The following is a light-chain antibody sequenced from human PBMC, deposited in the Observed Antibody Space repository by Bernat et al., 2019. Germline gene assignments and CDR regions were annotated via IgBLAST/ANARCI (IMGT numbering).Light chain of an antibody. J-gene: IGKJ4*01. Sequence: DIQMTQSPSTLSASIGDRVTITCRASQSINIWLAWYQQKPGKAPKLLIYKASTLESGVPSRVSGSGSGTEFTLTISSPQPDDFATYYCQHYYSYPLTFGGGTKVEI. CDR3: QHYYSYPLT. CDR1: QSINIW. CDR2: KAS. V-gene: IGKV1-5*03.